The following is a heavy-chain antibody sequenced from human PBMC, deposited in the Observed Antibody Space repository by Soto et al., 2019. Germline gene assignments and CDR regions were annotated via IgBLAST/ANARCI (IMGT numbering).Heavy chain of an antibody. D-gene: IGHD3-22*01. CDR2: ISYDGSNK. CDR3: AKAKLYYYDSSGLDY. J-gene: IGHJ4*02. V-gene: IGHV3-30*18. Sequence: GGSLRLSCAASGFTFSSYGMHWVRQAPGKGLEWVAVISYDGSNKYYADSVKGRFTISRDNSKNTLYLQMNSLRAEDTAVYYCAKAKLYYYDSSGLDYWGQGTLVTVS. CDR1: GFTFSSYG.